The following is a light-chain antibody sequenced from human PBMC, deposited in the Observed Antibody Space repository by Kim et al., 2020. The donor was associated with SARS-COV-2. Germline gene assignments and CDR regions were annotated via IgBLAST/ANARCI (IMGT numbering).Light chain of an antibody. J-gene: IGKJ1*01. Sequence: DIQMTQSPSTLSASVGDRVTITCRASQNIYKWVAWYQLKPGKAPYLLIYMASSFQNGVPPRFSGSGSGTEFTLTITSLQPEDFATYYGKRYSQFRTFGQGTKGGIK. CDR1: QNIYKW. CDR3: KRYSQFRT. CDR2: MAS. V-gene: IGKV1-5*03.